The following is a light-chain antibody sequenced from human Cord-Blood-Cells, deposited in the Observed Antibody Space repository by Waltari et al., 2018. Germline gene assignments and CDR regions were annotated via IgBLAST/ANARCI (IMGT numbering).Light chain of an antibody. CDR1: QGISSY. Sequence: AIGITQSPSSLSHSTGYRATFTCRARQGISSYLAWYQQKPGKAPKLLIYAASTLQSGVPSRFSGSGSGTDFTLTISCLQSEDFATYYCQQYYSYPRTFGQGTKVEIK. CDR2: AAS. V-gene: IGKV1-8*01. J-gene: IGKJ1*01. CDR3: QQYYSYPRT.